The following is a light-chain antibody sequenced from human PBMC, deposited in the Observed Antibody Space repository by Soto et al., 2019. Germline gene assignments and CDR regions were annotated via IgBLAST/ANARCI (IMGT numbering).Light chain of an antibody. CDR1: SSDIGSYNS. CDR3: SSYIRSSPSVL. V-gene: IGLV2-14*01. Sequence: QSALTQPASVSESPGQSFTISCTGSSSDIGSYNSVSWYQQRPGRAPKLVIFGVSNRPSGVSNRFSGSRSGNTASLTISGLQAEDEADYFCSSYIRSSPSVLFGGGTQLTVL. J-gene: IGLJ7*01. CDR2: GVS.